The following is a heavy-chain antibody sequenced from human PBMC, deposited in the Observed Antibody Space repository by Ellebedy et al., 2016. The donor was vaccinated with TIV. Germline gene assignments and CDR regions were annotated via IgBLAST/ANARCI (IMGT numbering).Heavy chain of an antibody. CDR3: STQTKLERPISHNFYYMDV. CDR1: GFTFSNYW. CDR2: IGSDGIGT. V-gene: IGHV3-74*01. D-gene: IGHD1-1*01. J-gene: IGHJ6*03. Sequence: GESLKISCAASGFTFSNYWMNWVRQVPGEGLVWVSRIGSDGIGTSYADSVKGRFTISRDNAKNTLFLQMNSLRAEDTAVYYCSTQTKLERPISHNFYYMDVWGKGTTVTVSS.